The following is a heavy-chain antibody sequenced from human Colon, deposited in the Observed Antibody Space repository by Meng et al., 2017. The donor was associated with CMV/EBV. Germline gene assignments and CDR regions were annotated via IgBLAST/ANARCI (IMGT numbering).Heavy chain of an antibody. CDR3: ARDFGSAPPIGNYYYYGMDV. D-gene: IGHD3-3*01. CDR2: INHSGST. CDR1: GGSFSGYY. V-gene: IGHV4-34*01. Sequence: SETLSLTCAVYGGSFSGYYWSWIRQPPGKGLEWIGEINHSGSTNNNPSLKSRVTISVDTSKNQFSLKVSSVTAADTAVYYCARDFGSAPPIGNYYYYGMDVWGQGTTVTVSS. J-gene: IGHJ6*02.